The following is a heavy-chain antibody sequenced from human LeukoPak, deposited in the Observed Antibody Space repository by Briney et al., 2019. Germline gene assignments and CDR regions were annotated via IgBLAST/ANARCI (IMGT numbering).Heavy chain of an antibody. J-gene: IGHJ4*02. Sequence: GGSLRLSCAASGFTFSSYSMNWVRQAPGKGLEWVSYISSSSSTIYYADSVKGRFTISRDNAKNSLYLQMNSLRAEDTAVYYCAGFTVTADYWGQGTLVTVSS. CDR3: AGFTVTADY. CDR1: GFTFSSYS. CDR2: ISSSSSTI. V-gene: IGHV3-48*01. D-gene: IGHD4-17*01.